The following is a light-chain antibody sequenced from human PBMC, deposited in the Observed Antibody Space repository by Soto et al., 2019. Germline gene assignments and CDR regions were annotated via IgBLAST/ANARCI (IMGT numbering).Light chain of an antibody. Sequence: QSALTQPASVSGSLGQSITISCTGTSSDVGVSWYQQHPGKAPKVMIYEVTNRPSGVSTRFSGSKSGYTASLTISGLQAEDEADYYCSSYISGTTLVFGGGTKVTVL. V-gene: IGLV2-14*01. CDR2: EVT. CDR3: SSYISGTTLV. CDR1: SSDVGV. J-gene: IGLJ2*01.